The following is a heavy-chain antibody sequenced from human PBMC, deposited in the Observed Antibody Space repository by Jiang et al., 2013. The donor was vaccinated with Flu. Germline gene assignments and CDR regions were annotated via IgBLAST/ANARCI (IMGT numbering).Heavy chain of an antibody. D-gene: IGHD3-22*01. Sequence: EVKKPGASVKVSCKASGYTFTGYYMHWVRQAPGQGLEWMGWINPNSGGTNYAQKFQGRVTMTRDTSISTAYMELSRLRSDDTAVYYCAREGYYYDSSGYYGGYFQHWGQGTLVTVSS. CDR3: AREGYYYDSSGYYGGYFQH. CDR2: INPNSGGT. J-gene: IGHJ1*01. V-gene: IGHV1-2*02. CDR1: GYTFTGYY.